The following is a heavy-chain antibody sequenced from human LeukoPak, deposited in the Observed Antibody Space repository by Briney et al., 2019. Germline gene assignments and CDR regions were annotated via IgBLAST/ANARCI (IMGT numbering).Heavy chain of an antibody. CDR1: GFSFNTYA. CDR3: ARRVYNSGWYIDY. Sequence: GRSLRLSCAASGFSFNTYAMHWVRQAPGKGLEWLAAISHDGNNGYYPDSVKGRFTISRDNAKNSLYLQMNSLRAEDTAVYYCARRVYNSGWYIDYWGQGTLVTVSS. J-gene: IGHJ4*02. V-gene: IGHV3-30-3*01. D-gene: IGHD6-19*01. CDR2: ISHDGNNG.